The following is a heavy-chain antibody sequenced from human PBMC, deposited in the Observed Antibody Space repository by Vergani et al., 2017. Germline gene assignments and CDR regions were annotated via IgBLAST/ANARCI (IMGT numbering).Heavy chain of an antibody. CDR2: TYPGDSEV. V-gene: IGHV5-51*01. CDR3: ASGRHGSEHGGALQL. J-gene: IGHJ3*01. Sequence: EKQLVQSGSETKKPGESLKISCQSCGYIFSNFWICWVRQRPGRGLEWMGNTYPGDSEVKSNPTFRGEVIFSVDTSVNTADLQWRSLQASDTATYFCASGRHGSEHGGALQLRGQGTNLTVSS. CDR1: GYIFSNFW. D-gene: IGHD3-10*01.